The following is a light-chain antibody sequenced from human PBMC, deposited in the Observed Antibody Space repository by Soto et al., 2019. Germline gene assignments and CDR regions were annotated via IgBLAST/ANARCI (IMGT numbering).Light chain of an antibody. CDR3: SSYTTSNTRQIV. CDR2: DVS. V-gene: IGLV2-14*03. CDR1: SSDVGGYNY. Sequence: QSVLTQPASVSGSPGQSITISCTGTSSDVGGYNYVSWYQHHPGKAPKLMIYDVSNRPSGVSNRFSGSKSGNTASLTISGLQPGDEADYYCSSYTTSNTRQIVFGTGT. J-gene: IGLJ1*01.